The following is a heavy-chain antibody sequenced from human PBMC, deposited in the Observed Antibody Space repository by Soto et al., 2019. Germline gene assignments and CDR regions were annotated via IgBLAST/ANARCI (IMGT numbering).Heavy chain of an antibody. D-gene: IGHD2-21*01. CDR3: ARGAFCGGAPGCRDMDV. CDR2: ISAYNGNT. J-gene: IGHJ6*02. CDR1: CYTFISHS. V-gene: IGHV1-18*01. Sequence: AAVKVSCKSSCYTFISHSITWVRQAPGQGLEWMGRISAYNGNTNYAQKFQGRVTMTTDTSTSTAYMELRSLRSDDTAVYYCARGAFCGGAPGCRDMDVWGQGTTVTV.